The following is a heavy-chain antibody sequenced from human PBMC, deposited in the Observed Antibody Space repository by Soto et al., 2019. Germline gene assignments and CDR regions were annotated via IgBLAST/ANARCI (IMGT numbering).Heavy chain of an antibody. D-gene: IGHD6-13*01. CDR2: IHYSGTT. CDR1: GGSITGGGYY. Sequence: QVQLQESRPGLVEPSQTLSLTCTVSGGSITGGGYYWSLIRQHPGKGLEWFGYIHYSGTTYYNPSLKSRLTISVDTSKTQFSLALSSVTAADTAVYYCARAWTATAGWANWFDLWGQGTLVTVSS. V-gene: IGHV4-31*03. CDR3: ARAWTATAGWANWFDL. J-gene: IGHJ5*02.